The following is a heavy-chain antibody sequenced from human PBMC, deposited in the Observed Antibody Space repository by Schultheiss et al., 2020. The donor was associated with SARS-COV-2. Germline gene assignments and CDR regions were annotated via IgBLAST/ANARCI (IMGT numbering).Heavy chain of an antibody. CDR3: AKDLAMVRGVSDY. CDR1: GFTFSSYS. CDR2: ISSSSSYI. D-gene: IGHD3-10*01. Sequence: GESLKISCAASGFTFSSYSMNWVRQAPGKGLEWVSSISSSSSYIYYADSVKGRFTISRDNAKNSLYLQMNSLRAEDTAVYYCAKDLAMVRGVSDYWGQGTLVTVSS. V-gene: IGHV3-21*04. J-gene: IGHJ4*02.